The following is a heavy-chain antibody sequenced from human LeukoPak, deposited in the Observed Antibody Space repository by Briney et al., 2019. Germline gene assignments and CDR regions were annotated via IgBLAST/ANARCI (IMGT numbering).Heavy chain of an antibody. CDR1: GGSISSSSYY. D-gene: IGHD3-22*01. V-gene: IGHV4-39*07. Sequence: KPSETLSLTCTVSGGSISSSSYYWGWIRQPPGKGLEWIGSIYHSGSTYYNPSLKSRVTISVDTSKNQFSLKLSSVTAADTAVYYCARVKLDLSRVYYYDSSGYFPAAFDIWGQGTMVTVSS. CDR3: ARVKLDLSRVYYYDSSGYFPAAFDI. CDR2: IYHSGST. J-gene: IGHJ3*02.